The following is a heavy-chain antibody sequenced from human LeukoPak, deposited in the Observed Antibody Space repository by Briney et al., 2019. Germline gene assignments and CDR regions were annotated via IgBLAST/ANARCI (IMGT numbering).Heavy chain of an antibody. D-gene: IGHD2-8*01. J-gene: IGHJ4*02. CDR1: GFNFNSYE. CDR2: ISRSGRVT. CDR3: ARDLDNGEHTYGCHDA. Sequence: GGSLRLSCAVSGFNFNSYEMTWVRQAPGKGLEWVSYISRSGRVTHYADSVRGRFTIARDDAKNSLYLQMNRLRPEDTAVYYCARDLDNGEHTYGCHDAWGQGTLVTVSS. V-gene: IGHV3-48*03.